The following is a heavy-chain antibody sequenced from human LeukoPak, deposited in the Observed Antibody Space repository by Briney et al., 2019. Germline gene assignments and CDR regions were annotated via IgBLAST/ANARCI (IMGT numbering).Heavy chain of an antibody. CDR3: ARVIAGWRYCSGGSCYSFWFDP. CDR2: IYYSGST. D-gene: IGHD2-15*01. J-gene: IGHJ5*02. V-gene: IGHV4-59*01. CDR1: GGSISSYY. Sequence: SETLSLTCTVAGGSISSYYWSWIRQPPGKGLEWIGYIYYSGSTNYNPSLKSRVTISVDTSKNQFSLKLSSVTAADTAVYNCARVIAGWRYCSGGSCYSFWFDPWGQGTLVTVSS.